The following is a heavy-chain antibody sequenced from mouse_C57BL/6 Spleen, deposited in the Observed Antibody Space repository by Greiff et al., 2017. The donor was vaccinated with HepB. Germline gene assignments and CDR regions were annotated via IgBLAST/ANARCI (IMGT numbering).Heavy chain of an antibody. V-gene: IGHV5-4*01. CDR2: ISAGGSYT. CDR1: GFTFSSYS. Sequence: EVMLVEPGAGLVKPGGSLKLSCAASGFTFSSYSMSWVRQTPEKRLEWVATISAGGSYTYYPDNVKGRFTMSRDNAKNNLYMQMSHLTSEDTAMYYCARDGDYGNRDAIDYWGQGTSVTVSS. CDR3: ARDGDYGNRDAIDY. D-gene: IGHD2-1*01. J-gene: IGHJ4*01.